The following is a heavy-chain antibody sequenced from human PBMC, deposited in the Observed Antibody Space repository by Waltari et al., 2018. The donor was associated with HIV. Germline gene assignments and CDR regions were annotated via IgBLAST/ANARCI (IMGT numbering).Heavy chain of an antibody. Sequence: EVRLVESGGGLVQPGGSLRLSCAASEFTFSSSWMTWVRQAPGKGLEWVANIKEDGSEIHYVDSVKGRFTISRDNAKNSLYLQMNSLRAEDTAVYYCARRQQLTDWGQGTLVTVSS. D-gene: IGHD6-13*01. V-gene: IGHV3-7*01. CDR1: EFTFSSSW. CDR2: IKEDGSEI. CDR3: ARRQQLTD. J-gene: IGHJ4*02.